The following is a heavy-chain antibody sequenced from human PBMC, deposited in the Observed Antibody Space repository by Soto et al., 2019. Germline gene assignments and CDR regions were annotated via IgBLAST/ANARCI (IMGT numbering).Heavy chain of an antibody. CDR3: ARDRPDACDI. J-gene: IGHJ3*02. CDR2: ISYDGSNK. CDR1: GFTFSSYA. V-gene: IGHV3-30-3*01. Sequence: QVQLVESGGGVVQPGRSLRLSCAASGFTFSSYAMHWVRQAPGKGLEWVAVISYDGSNKYYADSVKGRFTISRDNSKNTLYLQMNSLRAEDTAVYYCARDRPDACDIWGQGTMVTVSS.